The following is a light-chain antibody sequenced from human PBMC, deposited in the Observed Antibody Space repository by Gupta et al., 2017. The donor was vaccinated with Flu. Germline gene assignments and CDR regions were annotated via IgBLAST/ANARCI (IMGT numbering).Light chain of an antibody. CDR1: QSVNSNY. CDR3: PHGT. J-gene: IGKJ2*01. V-gene: IGKV3-20*02. Sequence: EIVLTQSPDTLSLSPGERATLSCRASQSVNSNYLAWYQQKRGQAPRLRSYGASSRASGIIVRLSVSGSGTDCNRHRRRLETDDYACEDCPHGTFGQGTKLDIK. CDR2: GAS.